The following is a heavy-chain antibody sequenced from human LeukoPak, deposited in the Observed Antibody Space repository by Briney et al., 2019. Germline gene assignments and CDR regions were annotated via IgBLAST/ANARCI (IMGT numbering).Heavy chain of an antibody. Sequence: GESLKISCKGSGYSFSTYWINWVRQRPGKGLEWMGKTDPRDSYTKYSPSFEGHVTISTDKSISTAYLQWGSLKASDTAMYYCTRTLDQDFWGQGTLVTVSS. CDR1: GYSFSTYW. CDR2: TDPRDSYT. J-gene: IGHJ4*02. CDR3: TRTLDQDF. V-gene: IGHV5-10-1*01. D-gene: IGHD2-2*01.